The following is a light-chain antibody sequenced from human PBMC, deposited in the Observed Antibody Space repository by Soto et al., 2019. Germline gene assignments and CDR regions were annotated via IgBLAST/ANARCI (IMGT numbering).Light chain of an antibody. J-gene: IGKJ1*01. CDR2: GAY. V-gene: IGKV3-15*01. CDR3: QQYNNYVWT. Sequence: EIMMTQSPATLSVSPGGRATLSCRASQSVGNKLAWYQQRPGQAPRLLIYGAYTRATGVPARFSGSGSGTEFTLTISGLQSDDFATYYCQQYNNYVWTFGQGTKVEIK. CDR1: QSVGNK.